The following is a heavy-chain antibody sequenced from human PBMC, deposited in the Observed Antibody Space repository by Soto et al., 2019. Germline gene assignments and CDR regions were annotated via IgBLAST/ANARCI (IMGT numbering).Heavy chain of an antibody. CDR1: GYTFATYW. J-gene: IGHJ6*02. CDR2: IYPGDSDT. D-gene: IGHD2-2*01. CDR3: ARRGYCSSTSCLNGRYYHYGMDV. V-gene: IGHV5-51*01. Sequence: GESLKISCKGSGYTFATYWIGWVRQMPWKGLEWMGIIYPGDSDTRYSPSFQGQVTISADKSTSTAYLQWSSLKASDTAMYYCARRGYCSSTSCLNGRYYHYGMDVWAQGTTVTVSS.